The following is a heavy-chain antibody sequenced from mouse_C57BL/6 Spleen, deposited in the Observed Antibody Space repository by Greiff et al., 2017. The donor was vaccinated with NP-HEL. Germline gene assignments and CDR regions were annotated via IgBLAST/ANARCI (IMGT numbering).Heavy chain of an antibody. D-gene: IGHD1-1*01. V-gene: IGHV14-4*01. CDR3: TTMGGSSN. Sequence: EVQLQQSGAELVRPGASVKLSCTASGFNIKDDYMHWVKQRPEQGLEWIGWIDPENGDTEYASKFQGKATITADTSSNTAYLQLSSLTSEDTAVYYCTTMGGSSNWGQGTTLTVSS. J-gene: IGHJ2*01. CDR2: IDPENGDT. CDR1: GFNIKDDY.